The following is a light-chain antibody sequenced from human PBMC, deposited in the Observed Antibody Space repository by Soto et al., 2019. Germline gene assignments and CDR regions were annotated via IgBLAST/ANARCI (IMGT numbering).Light chain of an antibody. CDR3: QQRGNWPRT. J-gene: IGKJ1*01. CDR2: DAS. V-gene: IGKV3-11*01. Sequence: EMVMTQSPATLSVSPGERATLSCRASQSVNSYLAWYQQKPGQAPRLLIYDASKRATGIPARFSGSGSGTDFTFIISSLEPEDFAVYYCQQRGNWPRTFGQGTKV. CDR1: QSVNSY.